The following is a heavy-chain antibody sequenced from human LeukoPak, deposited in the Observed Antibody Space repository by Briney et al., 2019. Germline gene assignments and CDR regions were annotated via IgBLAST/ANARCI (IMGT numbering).Heavy chain of an antibody. J-gene: IGHJ4*02. CDR1: GFTFSTFA. V-gene: IGHV3-23*01. D-gene: IGHD2-8*02. CDR2: IFPSGGEI. CDR3: ATYRQVLLPFES. Sequence: GGSLRLSCAASGFTFSTFAMIWIRQPPGQGLEWVSSIFPSGGEIHYADSVRGRFTISRDNSKSTLSLQMNSLRAEDTAIYYCATYRQVLLPFESWGQGTLVTVSS.